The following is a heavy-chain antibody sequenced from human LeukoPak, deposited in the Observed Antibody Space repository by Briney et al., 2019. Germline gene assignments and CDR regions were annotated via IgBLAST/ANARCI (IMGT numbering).Heavy chain of an antibody. Sequence: SETLSLTCTVYGGSISSSSYYWGWIRQPPGKGLEWIGSIYYSGSTYYNPSLKSRVTISVDTSKNQFSLKLSSVTAADTAVYYCASKILEWLSFDYWGQGTLVTVSS. CDR2: IYYSGST. J-gene: IGHJ4*02. CDR1: GGSISSSSYY. CDR3: ASKILEWLSFDY. V-gene: IGHV4-39*01. D-gene: IGHD3-3*01.